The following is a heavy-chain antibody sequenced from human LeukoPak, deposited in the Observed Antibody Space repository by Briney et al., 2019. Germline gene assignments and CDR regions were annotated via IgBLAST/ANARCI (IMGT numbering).Heavy chain of an antibody. Sequence: ASVKVSCKASGGTFSSYAISWVRQAPGQGLEWMGMINPSAGSTRYAQKFQGRVTMTTDTSTSTVYMELSSLRSGDTAVYYCARGGCGDSAAPFDDWGQGTLVPVSS. CDR3: ARGGCGDSAAPFDD. V-gene: IGHV1-46*01. CDR1: GGTFSSYA. J-gene: IGHJ4*02. D-gene: IGHD2-21*02. CDR2: INPSAGST.